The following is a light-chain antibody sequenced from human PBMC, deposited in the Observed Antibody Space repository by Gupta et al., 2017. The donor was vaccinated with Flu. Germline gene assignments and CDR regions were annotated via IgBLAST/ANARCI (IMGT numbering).Light chain of an antibody. CDR3: LQHINFPYT. CDR2: EAT. J-gene: IGKJ2*01. V-gene: IGKV5-2*01. CDR1: QDINDD. Sequence: GDKVNISCKASQDINDDMNWYQQKPGEAAMFLIQEATTIVPGIPPRFSGSGYGTEFTLTISSMQSEDVAAYFCLQHINFPYTFGQGTKLEIK.